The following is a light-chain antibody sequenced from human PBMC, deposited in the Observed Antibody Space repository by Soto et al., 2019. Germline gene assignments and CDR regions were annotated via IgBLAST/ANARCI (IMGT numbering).Light chain of an antibody. V-gene: IGKV3-20*01. CDR2: GPS. CDR3: QQYDSSPRT. Sequence: EIVLTQSPATLSLSPGERAILSCRASESVFSNLAWYQQKPGQAPRLLIYGPSSRATGIPDRFSGSGSGTDFTLTINRLEPEDFAVYYCQQYDSSPRTFGQGTKVDIK. J-gene: IGKJ1*01. CDR1: ESVFSN.